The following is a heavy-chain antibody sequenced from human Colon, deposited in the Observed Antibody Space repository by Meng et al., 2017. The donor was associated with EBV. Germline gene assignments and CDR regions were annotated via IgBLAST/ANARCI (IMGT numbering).Heavy chain of an antibody. V-gene: IGHV7-4-1*02. Sequence: QVQLVQLWSELTKPGASVKGSCKASGYTFSNYTIHWVRQAHGRGLEWMGWISTNTGTPTYTQGFTGRFVFSLDPSVSTAYLQISSLKAEDTGVYYCARGGNFDPWGQGTLVTVSS. CDR1: GYTFSNYT. CDR3: ARGGNFDP. CDR2: ISTNTGTP. J-gene: IGHJ5*02. D-gene: IGHD2/OR15-2a*01.